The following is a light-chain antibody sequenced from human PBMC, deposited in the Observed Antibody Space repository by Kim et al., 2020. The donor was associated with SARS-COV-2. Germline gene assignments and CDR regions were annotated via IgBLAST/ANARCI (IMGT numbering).Light chain of an antibody. V-gene: IGKV3-15*01. CDR2: GAS. CDR3: QQYNNGPGT. CDR1: QSVSSN. Sequence: VSPGERATLTRRASQSVSSNVAWYQQKPGQAPRLLIYGASTRATGITARFSGSGSGTEFTLTISSLQSEDFAIYYCQQYNNGPGTFGQGTKVDIK. J-gene: IGKJ1*01.